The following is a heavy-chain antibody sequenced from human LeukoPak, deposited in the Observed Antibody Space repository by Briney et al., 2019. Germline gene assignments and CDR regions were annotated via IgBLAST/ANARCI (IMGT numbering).Heavy chain of an antibody. CDR3: ARLVLGATMKYAFDI. CDR2: IYYSGST. J-gene: IGHJ3*02. CDR1: GGSISSSSYY. V-gene: IGHV4-39*01. D-gene: IGHD1-26*01. Sequence: PSETLSLTCTVSGGSISSSSYYWGWTRQPPGKGLEWIGSIYYSGSTYYNPSLKSRVTIPVDTSKNQFSLKLSSVTAADTAVYYCARLVLGATMKYAFDIWGQGTMVTVSS.